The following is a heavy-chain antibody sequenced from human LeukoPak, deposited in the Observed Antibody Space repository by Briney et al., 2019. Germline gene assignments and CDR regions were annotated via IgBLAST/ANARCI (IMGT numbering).Heavy chain of an antibody. CDR2: INHSGST. D-gene: IGHD3-10*01. V-gene: IGHV4-34*03. Sequence: PSETPSLTCAVYGGSFSGYYWSWIRQPPGKGLEWIGEINHSGSTNYNPYLMSRVTISVDKTKNQFSLKLRYVPAADTAVYYFWGVSFHRSFDYWGQGTLVTVSS. J-gene: IGHJ4*02. CDR3: WGVSFHRSFDY. CDR1: GGSFSGYY.